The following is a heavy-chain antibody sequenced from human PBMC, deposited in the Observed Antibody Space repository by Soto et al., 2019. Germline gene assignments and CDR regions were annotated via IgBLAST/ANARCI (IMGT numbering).Heavy chain of an antibody. CDR1: ADSFSKYY. D-gene: IGHD3-16*01. CDR2: IYFNGNT. V-gene: IGHV4-59*01. J-gene: IGHJ4*02. Sequence: SETLSLTCSVSADSFSKYYWTWIRQPPGEGLEWIGYIYFNGNTNYNPSLKGRVTISIDTSKKQFSLNLSSVTATDTAVYYCASVTFGGVVLAHWGQGTLVTVSS. CDR3: ASVTFGGVVLAH.